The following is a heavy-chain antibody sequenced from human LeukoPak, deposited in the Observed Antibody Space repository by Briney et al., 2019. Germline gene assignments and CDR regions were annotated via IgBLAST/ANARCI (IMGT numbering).Heavy chain of an antibody. CDR1: GGSITNYY. V-gene: IGHV4-34*01. CDR3: ARQSNDYGDY. Sequence: SETLSLTCTVSGGSITNYYWSWIRQPPGKGLEWIGEINHSGSTNYNPSLKSRVTISVDTSKNQFSLKLSSVTAADTAVYYCARQSNDYGDYFSQGTLVTVSS. J-gene: IGHJ4*02. CDR2: INHSGST.